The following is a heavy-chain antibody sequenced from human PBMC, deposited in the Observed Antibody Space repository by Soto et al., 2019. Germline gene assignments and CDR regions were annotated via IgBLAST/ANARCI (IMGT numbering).Heavy chain of an antibody. CDR2: IYYSGST. V-gene: IGHV4-59*08. D-gene: IGHD3-10*01. CDR3: ARQGFGGLHGLVDV. J-gene: IGHJ6*02. CDR1: GGSISSYY. Sequence: SETLSLTCTVSGGSISSYYWSWIRQPPGKGLEWIGYIYYSGSTNYNPSLKSRVTISVDTSKNQFSLKLSSVTAADTALYYCARQGFGGLHGLVDVWGQGTTVTVSS.